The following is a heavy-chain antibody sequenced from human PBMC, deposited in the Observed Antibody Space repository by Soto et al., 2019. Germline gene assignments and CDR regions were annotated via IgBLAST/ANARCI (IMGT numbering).Heavy chain of an antibody. V-gene: IGHV3-64*01. CDR2: ISSLGDST. Sequence: EVQLVESGGGLVQPGGSLRLSCAASGFMFNSYAMQWVRQAPGKGLEYVSAISSLGDSTFYANSVKDRFTISRDNSKNTLFLQMCSLRAEDMAVYYCARRTAGWYFDLWGRDTLVTVSS. CDR3: ARRTAGWYFDL. D-gene: IGHD2-21*02. J-gene: IGHJ2*01. CDR1: GFMFNSYA.